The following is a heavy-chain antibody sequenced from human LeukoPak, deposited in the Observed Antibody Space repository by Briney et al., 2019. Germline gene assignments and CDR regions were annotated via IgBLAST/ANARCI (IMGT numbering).Heavy chain of an antibody. CDR3: ARDGHGEVPFDH. J-gene: IGHJ4*02. CDR1: GFSFSGYW. CDR2: SNGDGSTT. V-gene: IGHV3-74*01. D-gene: IGHD3-10*01. Sequence: GGSLRLSCAASGFSFSGYWMHWVRQAPGKGLVWVSHSNGDGSTTTYADSVKGRFTMSRDNAKNTLYLQMNSLRAEDTAIYYCARDGHGEVPFDHWGQGTLVTVSS.